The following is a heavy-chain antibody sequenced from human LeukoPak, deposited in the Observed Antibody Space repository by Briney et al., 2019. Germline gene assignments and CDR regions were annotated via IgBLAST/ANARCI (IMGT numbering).Heavy chain of an antibody. CDR1: GGSISSSSYY. Sequence: SETLSLTCTVSGGSISSSSYYWGWIRQPPGKGLEWIGSVSYSGSTHYKPSLKSRVTMSVDTSKNQFSLKLSSVTAADTAVYYCARESYGGSPFQHWGQGTLVTVSS. CDR3: ARESYGGSPFQH. V-gene: IGHV4-39*07. D-gene: IGHD4-23*01. CDR2: VSYSGST. J-gene: IGHJ1*01.